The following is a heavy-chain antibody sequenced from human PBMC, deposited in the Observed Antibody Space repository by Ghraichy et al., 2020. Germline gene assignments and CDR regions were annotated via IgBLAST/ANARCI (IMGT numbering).Heavy chain of an antibody. CDR3: AKDLGRHRPYDY. D-gene: IGHD3-10*01. J-gene: IGHJ4*02. CDR2: ISDKSDAI. CDR1: GFTFGDYG. Sequence: GGSLRLSCTGSGFTFGDYGMHWVRQAPGKGLEWISMISDKSDAIGYADSVKGRFTTSRDNAKNSLYLQMNSLRAEDTAFYYCAKDLGRHRPYDYCGQGTLVTVSS. V-gene: IGHV3-9*01.